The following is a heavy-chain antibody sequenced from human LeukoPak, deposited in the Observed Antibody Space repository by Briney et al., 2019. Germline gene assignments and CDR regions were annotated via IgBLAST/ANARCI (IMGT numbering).Heavy chain of an antibody. Sequence: SQTLSLTCTVSSGSISSGDYYWSWIRQPPGKGLEWIGYIYYSGSTYYNPSLKSRVTISVDTSKNQFSLKLSSVTAADTAVYYCARVGRGSYSPYGMDVWGQGTTVSVSS. D-gene: IGHD1-26*01. CDR3: ARVGRGSYSPYGMDV. CDR1: SGSISSGDYY. CDR2: IYYSGST. J-gene: IGHJ6*02. V-gene: IGHV4-30-4*01.